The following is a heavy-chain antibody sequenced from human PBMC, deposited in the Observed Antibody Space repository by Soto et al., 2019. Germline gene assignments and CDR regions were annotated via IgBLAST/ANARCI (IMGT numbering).Heavy chain of an antibody. V-gene: IGHV3-48*02. D-gene: IGHD6-13*01. J-gene: IGHJ4*02. Sequence: PGGSLRLSCAASGFTFSSHSMNWVRQAPGKGLEWVSYISSSTTTLYYADSVEGRFTISRDNAKNSLYLQMNSLRDDDTAVYYCARGIAAAGGRHLDYWGQGTLVTVSS. CDR2: ISSSTTTL. CDR1: GFTFSSHS. CDR3: ARGIAAAGGRHLDY.